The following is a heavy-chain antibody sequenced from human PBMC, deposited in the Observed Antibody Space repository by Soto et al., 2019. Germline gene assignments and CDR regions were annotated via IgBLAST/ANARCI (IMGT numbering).Heavy chain of an antibody. V-gene: IGHV3-23*01. CDR1: GFTFSSCA. CDR3: ARDLGGRFCSGGSCFAYYYYYGMDV. J-gene: IGHJ6*02. D-gene: IGHD2-15*01. CDR2: ISASGGST. Sequence: EVQLLESGGGLVQPGGSLRLSCAASGFTFSSCAMNWVRQAPGKGLEWVAAISASGGSTYYADSVKGRFTISTDNSKNTLYLHMNSLRAEDTAVYYCARDLGGRFCSGGSCFAYYYYYGMDVWGQGTTVTVSS.